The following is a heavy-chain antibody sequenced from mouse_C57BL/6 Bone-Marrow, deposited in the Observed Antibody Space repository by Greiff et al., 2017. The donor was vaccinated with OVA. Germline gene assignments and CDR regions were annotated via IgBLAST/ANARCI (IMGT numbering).Heavy chain of an antibody. Sequence: QVQLKQSGAELVRPGTSVKMSCKASGYTFTNYWIGWAKQRPGHGLEWIGDIYPGGGYTNYNEKFKGKATLTADKSSSTAYMQFSSLTSEDSAIYYCARGLDYDGSYWYFDVWGTGTTVTVSS. J-gene: IGHJ1*03. CDR3: ARGLDYDGSYWYFDV. V-gene: IGHV1-63*01. CDR1: GYTFTNYW. CDR2: IYPGGGYT. D-gene: IGHD2-4*01.